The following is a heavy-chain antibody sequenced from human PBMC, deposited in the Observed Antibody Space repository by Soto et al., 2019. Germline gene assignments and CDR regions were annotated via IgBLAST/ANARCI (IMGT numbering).Heavy chain of an antibody. V-gene: IGHV1-2*02. CDR2: INPNSGGT. CDR3: ARRGGILTGYYRRRGIDY. Sequence: QVQLVQSGAEVKKPGASVKVSCKASGYTFTGYYMHWVRQAPGQGLEWMGWINPNSGGTNYAQKFQGRVTMTRDTTISTADMELSRLRSDDTAVYYCARRGGILTGYYRRRGIDYWGQGTLVTVSS. D-gene: IGHD3-9*01. CDR1: GYTFTGYY. J-gene: IGHJ4*02.